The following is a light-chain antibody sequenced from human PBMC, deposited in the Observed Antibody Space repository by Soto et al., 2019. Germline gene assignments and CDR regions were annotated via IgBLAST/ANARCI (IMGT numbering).Light chain of an antibody. CDR3: LQRSNWPLT. CDR2: GAS. J-gene: IGKJ4*01. Sequence: VFTQAPGTLSLSPGARATLSCRASQSVGNYVAWYQQKPGPAHSLLIYGASRRATGIPDRFSVNVSGTDFTLNVRRLEPEDGAVDEGLQRSNWPLTFYGGTKVEIK. CDR1: QSVGNY. V-gene: IGKV3-11*01.